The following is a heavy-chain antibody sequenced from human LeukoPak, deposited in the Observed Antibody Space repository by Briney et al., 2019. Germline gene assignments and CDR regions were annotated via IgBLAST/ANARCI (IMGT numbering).Heavy chain of an antibody. CDR2: ISGSGGST. CDR1: GFTFSSYA. Sequence: GGSLRLSCAASGFTFSSYAMSWVRQAPGKGLEWVSAISGSGGSTYYADSVKGRFTISRDNSKNTLYLQMDSLRAEDTAVYYCAKQLELLQFVSDFDYWGQGTLVTVSS. V-gene: IGHV3-23*01. CDR3: AKQLELLQFVSDFDY. J-gene: IGHJ4*02. D-gene: IGHD1-7*01.